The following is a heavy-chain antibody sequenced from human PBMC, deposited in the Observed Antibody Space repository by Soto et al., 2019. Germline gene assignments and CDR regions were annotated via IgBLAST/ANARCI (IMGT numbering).Heavy chain of an antibody. CDR2: ISYDGSNK. J-gene: IGHJ3*02. Sequence: QVQLVESGGGVVQPGRSLRLSCAASGFTFSSYAMHWVRQAPGKGLEWVAVISYDGSNKYYADSVKGRFTISRDNSKNTLYLQKNSLRPEHTAVYYWARANSGWYKDAFDIWGQGRMVTDSS. D-gene: IGHD6-19*01. CDR1: GFTFSSYA. V-gene: IGHV3-30-3*01. CDR3: ARANSGWYKDAFDI.